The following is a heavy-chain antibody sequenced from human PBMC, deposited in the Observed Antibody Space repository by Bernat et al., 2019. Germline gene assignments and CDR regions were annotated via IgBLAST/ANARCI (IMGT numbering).Heavy chain of an antibody. D-gene: IGHD6-13*01. CDR1: GFTFSDSA. CDR3: TSGLIAAPNGSNFDY. CDR2: IRSKTNGYAT. Sequence: EVQLVESGGGLVQPGGSLKLSCAASGFTFSDSAMHWVRQASGKGLEWIGRIRSKTNGYATAYAASVTGRFTISRDDSKNTAYLQMNSLKTEDTAVYYGTSGLIAAPNGSNFDYWGQGTLVTVSS. V-gene: IGHV3-73*02. J-gene: IGHJ4*02.